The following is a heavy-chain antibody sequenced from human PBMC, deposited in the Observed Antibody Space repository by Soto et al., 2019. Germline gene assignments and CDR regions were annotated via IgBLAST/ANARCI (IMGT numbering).Heavy chain of an antibody. CDR2: IKTSGDTT. CDR1: GFPLSNYI. V-gene: IGHV3-23*01. D-gene: IGHD2-21*02. Sequence: EVQLLESGGGLVQPGGSLRLSCAASGFPLSNYIMSWVRQAPGKGLEWVSTIKTSGDTTFYADPVKGRFITSRDDSKNTLYLQMYSLRADDTGTYYCTKDVTGDIGADFWGQGTPVTVSS. J-gene: IGHJ4*02. CDR3: TKDVTGDIGADF.